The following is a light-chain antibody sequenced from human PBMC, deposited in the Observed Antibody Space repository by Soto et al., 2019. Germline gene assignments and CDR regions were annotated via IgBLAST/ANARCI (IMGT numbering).Light chain of an antibody. CDR2: DVS. V-gene: IGLV2-14*01. CDR3: SSYTSRNSRV. CDR1: SSDVGGYHY. Sequence: QSALTKSDSVSGSPGQSITISCTGTSSDVGGYHYVSWYQQHPGKAPRLIIYDVSNRPSGVSTRISGSKSCNTASLTISGLHAEDDADYSFSSYTSRNSRVFGGGTKLAVL. J-gene: IGLJ3*02.